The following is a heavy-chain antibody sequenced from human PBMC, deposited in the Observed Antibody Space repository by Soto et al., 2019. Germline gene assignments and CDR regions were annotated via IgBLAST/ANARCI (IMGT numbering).Heavy chain of an antibody. J-gene: IGHJ5*02. CDR1: GFTFSSYW. CDR2: INYDGSTT. V-gene: IGHV3-74*01. CDR3: ARAGTGWYWFDP. D-gene: IGHD6-19*01. Sequence: EVQLVESGGGLVQPGGSLRLSCAASGFTFSSYWMHWVRQVPGKGLVWVSRINYDGSTTTYADSVKDRFTISRDNARNTLYLLMNSLRAEDTAVYYCARAGTGWYWFDPWGQGTLVTVSS.